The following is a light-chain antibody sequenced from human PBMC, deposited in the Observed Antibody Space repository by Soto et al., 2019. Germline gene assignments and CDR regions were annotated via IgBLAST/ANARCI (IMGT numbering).Light chain of an antibody. CDR3: QQYHTYRT. CDR1: QSISHW. CDR2: DAS. Sequence: DIQMTQAPSTLSASIGDRVIITCRASQSISHWLVWYQQKPGKAPKLLISDASILESGVPSRFSGSTSGTEFTLTISSLQPDDFATYYCQQYHTYRTFGQGTKVEIK. J-gene: IGKJ1*01. V-gene: IGKV1-5*01.